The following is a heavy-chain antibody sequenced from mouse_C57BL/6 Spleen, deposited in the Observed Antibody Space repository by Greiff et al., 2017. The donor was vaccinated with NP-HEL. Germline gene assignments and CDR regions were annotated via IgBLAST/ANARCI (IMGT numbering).Heavy chain of an antibody. Sequence: VKVVESGPGLVAPSQSLSITCTVSGFSLTSYGVSWVRQPPGKGLEWLGVIWGDGSTNYHSALISRLSISKDNSKSQVVLKLNSLQTDDTATYYCAKGALGQGFADWGQGTLVTVSA. CDR2: IWGDGST. CDR3: AKGALGQGFAD. V-gene: IGHV2-3*01. D-gene: IGHD3-3*01. CDR1: GFSLTSYG. J-gene: IGHJ3*01.